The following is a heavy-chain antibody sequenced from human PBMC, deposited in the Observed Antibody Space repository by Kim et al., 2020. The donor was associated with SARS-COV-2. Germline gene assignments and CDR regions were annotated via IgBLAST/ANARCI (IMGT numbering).Heavy chain of an antibody. Sequence: ADAVKGRFTISRDNAKNSLYLQMNSLRDEDTAVYYCARGPRGAFQWLVNYWGQGTLVTVSS. CDR3: ARGPRGAFQWLVNY. J-gene: IGHJ4*02. D-gene: IGHD6-19*01. V-gene: IGHV3-48*02.